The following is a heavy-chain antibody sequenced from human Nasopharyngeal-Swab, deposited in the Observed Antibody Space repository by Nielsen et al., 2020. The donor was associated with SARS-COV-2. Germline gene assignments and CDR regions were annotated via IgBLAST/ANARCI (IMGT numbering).Heavy chain of an antibody. D-gene: IGHD3-10*01. CDR2: INHSGST. CDR3: ARGRVLLWFGEFPYYFDY. J-gene: IGHJ4*02. Sequence: ETLSLTCAVYGGSFSGYYWSWIRQPPGKGLEWIGEINHSGSTNYNPSLKSRVTISVDTSKNQFSLKLSSVTAADTAVYYCARGRVLLWFGEFPYYFDYWGQGTLVTVSS. V-gene: IGHV4-34*01. CDR1: GGSFSGYY.